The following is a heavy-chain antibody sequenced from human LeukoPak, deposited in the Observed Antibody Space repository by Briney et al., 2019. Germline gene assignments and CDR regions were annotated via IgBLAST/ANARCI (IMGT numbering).Heavy chain of an antibody. J-gene: IGHJ4*02. V-gene: IGHV3-33*01. CDR1: GFTFSSYG. Sequence: GGSLRLSCAASGFTFSSYGMHWDRQAPGKGLEWVAAIWYDGSNKYYADSVKGRFTISRDNSKNTLYLQMNSLRAEDTAVYYCARDPLGYCSGGSCYPFDYWGQGTLVTVSS. CDR3: ARDPLGYCSGGSCYPFDY. D-gene: IGHD2-15*01. CDR2: IWYDGSNK.